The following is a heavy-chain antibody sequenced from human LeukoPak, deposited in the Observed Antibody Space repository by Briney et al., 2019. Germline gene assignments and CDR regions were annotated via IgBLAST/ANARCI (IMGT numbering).Heavy chain of an antibody. V-gene: IGHV3-33*01. CDR1: GFTFSSYA. J-gene: IGHJ4*02. Sequence: PGGSLRLSCAASGFTFSSYAMHWVRQAPGKGLEWVTVIWYDGSNKHYTDSVKGRFTISRDNSKNTLYLQMDSLRAEDTAVYYCARAFGASSGYSVDYWDQGTLVTVSS. CDR2: IWYDGSNK. D-gene: IGHD3-22*01. CDR3: ARAFGASSGYSVDY.